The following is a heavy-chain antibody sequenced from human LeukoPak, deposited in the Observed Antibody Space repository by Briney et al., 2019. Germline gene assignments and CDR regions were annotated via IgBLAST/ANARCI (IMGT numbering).Heavy chain of an antibody. CDR3: ARGGGPYASTGFFAGPYDY. D-gene: IGHD2-2*01. CDR1: GDTFSTNV. Sequence: ASVKVSCKASGDTFSTNVISWVRQAPGQGLEWMGGLIPLFGTAHYAQKLQGRVTITTDESTSTAYMVLSSLRSDDTAVYYCARGGGPYASTGFFAGPYDYWGQRTLVSVSS. CDR2: LIPLFGTA. J-gene: IGHJ4*02. V-gene: IGHV1-69*05.